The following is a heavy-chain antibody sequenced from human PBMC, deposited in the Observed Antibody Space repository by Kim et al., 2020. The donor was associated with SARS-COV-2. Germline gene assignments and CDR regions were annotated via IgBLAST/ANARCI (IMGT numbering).Heavy chain of an antibody. Sequence: GRFTISRDNSKNTLYLQMNSLRAEDTAVYYCARGYSSSWYAKDHLYYFDYWGQGTLVTVSS. D-gene: IGHD6-13*01. J-gene: IGHJ4*02. V-gene: IGHV3-30*01. CDR3: ARGYSSSWYAKDHLYYFDY.